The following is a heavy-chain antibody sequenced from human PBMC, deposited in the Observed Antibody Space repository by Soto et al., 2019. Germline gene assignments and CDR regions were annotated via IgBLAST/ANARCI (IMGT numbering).Heavy chain of an antibody. CDR1: GGSITGGFSY. D-gene: IGHD1-26*01. J-gene: IGHJ6*03. CDR2: IYYSGTA. CDR3: ARSLPGGTVFYMDI. V-gene: IGHV4-31*03. Sequence: QLQLRESGPGLVQPAQTLSLTCTVAGGSITGGFSYWTWVRQHPGKGLEWVGHIYYSGTAYYNPYLKRRVALSVDPSQNLFSLKLSSVTAADTAIYFCARSLPGGTVFYMDIWGDGTTVTVSS.